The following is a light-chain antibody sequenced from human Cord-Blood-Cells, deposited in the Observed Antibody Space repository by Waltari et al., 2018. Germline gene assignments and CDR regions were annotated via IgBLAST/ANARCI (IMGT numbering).Light chain of an antibody. J-gene: IGLJ2*01. CDR2: EVS. V-gene: IGLV2-8*01. CDR3: SSYAGSNNFVV. CDR1: SSDVGGYNH. Sequence: QSALTPPPSASGSPGQSLTISCTGTSSDVGGYNHVPCYQQHPGKAPKLMIYEVSKRPSGVPDRFSGSKSGNTASLTVSGLQAEDEADYYCSSYAGSNNFVVFGGGTKLTVL.